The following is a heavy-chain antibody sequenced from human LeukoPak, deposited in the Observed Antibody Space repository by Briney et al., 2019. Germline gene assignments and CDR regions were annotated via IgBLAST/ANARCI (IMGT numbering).Heavy chain of an antibody. CDR1: GFTVSSNY. Sequence: GGSLRLSCAASGFTVSSNYMSWVRQAPGKGLEWVSVIYSGGSTYYADSVKGRFTISRDNSKNTLYLQMNSLRAEDTAVYYCARAGVGAYYFDYWGQGTLVTVSS. D-gene: IGHD1-26*01. J-gene: IGHJ4*02. CDR2: IYSGGST. CDR3: ARAGVGAYYFDY. V-gene: IGHV3-66*01.